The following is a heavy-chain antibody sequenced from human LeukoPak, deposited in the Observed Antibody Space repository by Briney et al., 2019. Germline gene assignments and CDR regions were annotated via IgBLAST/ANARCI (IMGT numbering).Heavy chain of an antibody. D-gene: IGHD4-23*01. Sequence: ASVKVSCKASGYTFTGYYMHWVRQAPGQGLEWMGWINPNSGGTNYAQKFQGRVTMTRDTSISTAYMELSRLRSDDTAVYYCARALVTANAYFDYWGQGTLVTVSS. J-gene: IGHJ4*02. V-gene: IGHV1-2*02. CDR1: GYTFTGYY. CDR3: ARALVTANAYFDY. CDR2: INPNSGGT.